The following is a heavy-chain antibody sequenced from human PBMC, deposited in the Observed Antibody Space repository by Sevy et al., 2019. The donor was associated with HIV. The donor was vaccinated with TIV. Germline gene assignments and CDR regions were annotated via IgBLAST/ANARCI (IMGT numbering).Heavy chain of an antibody. J-gene: IGHJ4*02. D-gene: IGHD2-15*01. CDR3: ARVGKGYYYFDY. CDR2: ISSGGGNI. V-gene: IGHV3-11*04. CDR1: GFTFSEYY. Sequence: GGSLRLSCAASGFTFSEYYMSWIRQAPGKGLEWVSYISSGGGNIYYADSVKGRFTISRDNTKNSVFLQMNSLRAEDTALYYCARVGKGYYYFDYWGQRTLVTVSS.